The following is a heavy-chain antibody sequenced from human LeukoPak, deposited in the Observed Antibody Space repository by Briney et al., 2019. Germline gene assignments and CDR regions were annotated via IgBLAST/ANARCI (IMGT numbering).Heavy chain of an antibody. CDR2: ISTTSSYI. J-gene: IGHJ4*02. CDR1: GFTFSSYS. Sequence: KSGGSLRLSCAASGFTFSSYSMNWVRQAPGKGLEWVSSISTTSSYIYYADSVKGRFTISRDNAKNALYLQMNSLRAEDTAVYYCASPVSGYSYGPFDYWGQGTLVTVSS. D-gene: IGHD5-18*01. V-gene: IGHV3-21*01. CDR3: ASPVSGYSYGPFDY.